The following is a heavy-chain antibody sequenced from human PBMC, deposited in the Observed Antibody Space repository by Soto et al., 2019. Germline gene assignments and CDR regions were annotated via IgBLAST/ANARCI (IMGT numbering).Heavy chain of an antibody. CDR3: AKDLLHGSTPRAFDI. D-gene: IGHD3-10*01. CDR1: GFTFSSYG. CDR2: ISYDGSNK. V-gene: IGHV3-30*18. J-gene: IGHJ3*02. Sequence: PGGSLRLSCAASGFTFSSYGMHWVRQAPGKGLEWVAVISYDGSNKYYADSVKGRFTISRDNSKNTLYLQMNSLRAEDTAVYYCAKDLLHGSTPRAFDIWGQGTMVTVSS.